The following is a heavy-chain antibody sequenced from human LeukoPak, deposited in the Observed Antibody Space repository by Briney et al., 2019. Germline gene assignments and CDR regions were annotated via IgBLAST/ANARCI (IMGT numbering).Heavy chain of an antibody. D-gene: IGHD6-6*01. Sequence: WASVTVSCKASGYTFTSYDINWVRQATGQGLEWMGWMNPNSGNTGYAQKFQGRVTMTRNTSISTAYMELSSLRSEDTAVYYCARGRKIAARRFDYWGQGTLVTVSS. CDR3: ARGRKIAARRFDY. CDR2: MNPNSGNT. CDR1: GYTFTSYD. J-gene: IGHJ4*02. V-gene: IGHV1-8*01.